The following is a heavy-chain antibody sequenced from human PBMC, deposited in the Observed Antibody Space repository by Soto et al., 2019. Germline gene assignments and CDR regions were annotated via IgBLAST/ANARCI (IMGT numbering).Heavy chain of an antibody. CDR2: INHSGST. CDR3: ARRPVWFPYFDY. Sequence: QVQLQQWGAGLLKPSETLSLTCAVYGGSFSGYYWSWIRQPPGKGLEWIGEINHSGSTNYNPSLKSRVTITVDTSKNQFSLKLSSVTAADTAVYYCARRPVWFPYFDYWGQGTLVTVSS. J-gene: IGHJ4*02. CDR1: GGSFSGYY. V-gene: IGHV4-34*01. D-gene: IGHD2-21*01.